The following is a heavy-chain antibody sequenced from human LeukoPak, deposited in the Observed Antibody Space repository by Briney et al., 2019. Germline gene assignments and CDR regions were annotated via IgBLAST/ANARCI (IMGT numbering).Heavy chain of an antibody. CDR2: ISAYNGNT. CDR1: GYTFTSYG. D-gene: IGHD3-10*01. CDR3: ARDLGPYGSGSHDAFDI. Sequence: ASVKVSCKASGYTFTSYGISWVRQAPGQGLEWMGWISAYNGNTNYAQKLQGRVTMTTDTSTSTAYMELRSLRSDDTAVYYCARDLGPYGSGSHDAFDIWGQGTMVTVSS. J-gene: IGHJ3*02. V-gene: IGHV1-18*01.